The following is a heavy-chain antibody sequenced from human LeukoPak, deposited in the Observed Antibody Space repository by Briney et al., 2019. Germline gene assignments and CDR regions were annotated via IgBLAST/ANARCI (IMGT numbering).Heavy chain of an antibody. J-gene: IGHJ5*02. V-gene: IGHV4-34*01. CDR3: ARSREISVAISSSVVDWFDP. Sequence: PSETLSLTCAVYGGSFSGYYWSWIRQPPGKGLEWIGEINHSGSTNYNPSLKSRVTISVDTSKNQFSLKLSSVTAADTAVYYCARSREISVAISSSVVDWFDPWGQGTLVTVSS. CDR2: INHSGST. D-gene: IGHD2-21*01. CDR1: GGSFSGYY.